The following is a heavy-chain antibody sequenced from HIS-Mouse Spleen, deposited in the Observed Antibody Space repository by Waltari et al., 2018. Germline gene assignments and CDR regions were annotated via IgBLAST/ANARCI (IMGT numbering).Heavy chain of an antibody. CDR3: ARDLMDDAFDI. J-gene: IGHJ3*02. D-gene: IGHD3-9*01. CDR1: GYTFTGYY. V-gene: IGHV1-2*02. CDR2: ISLNRGGT. Sequence: QVQLVQSGAEVKKPGASVKVSCKASGYTFTGYYIHWVRQAPGQGLEWMGWISLNRGGTNYAQKFQGRGTMTRETSISAAYMELSRLRSDDTAVDYCARDLMDDAFDIWGQGTMVTVSS.